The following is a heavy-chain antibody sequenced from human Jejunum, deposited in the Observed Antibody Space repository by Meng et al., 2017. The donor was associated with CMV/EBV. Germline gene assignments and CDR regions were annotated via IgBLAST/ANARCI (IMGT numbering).Heavy chain of an antibody. Sequence: VQLKEAGPGLVKPSEPVSPMCTVSGDSTSNYNWNWIRQPAGKALEWVGRIYSGGSTNYNPSLKGRVTMSVDTSKNQISLRLTSVSAADTAMYFCAKGQSTDLGYYYDIDVWGHGTLVTVSS. D-gene: IGHD5/OR15-5a*01. V-gene: IGHV4-4*07. CDR2: IYSGGST. CDR1: GDSTSNYN. J-gene: IGHJ6*02. CDR3: AKGQSTDLGYYYDIDV.